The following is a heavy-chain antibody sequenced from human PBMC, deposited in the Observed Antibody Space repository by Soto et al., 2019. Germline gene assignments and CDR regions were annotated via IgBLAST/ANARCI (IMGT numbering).Heavy chain of an antibody. V-gene: IGHV4-30-4*01. Sequence: NPSETLSLTCTVSGGSVSGVDYFWSWIRQSPGKGLEWIGYIYYTGITHLNPSLKSRLTMAVDTSKNEFSLKLTSVSAADTAVYFCAREERKGIISWFDPWGQGTPVTSPQ. CDR2: IYYTGIT. D-gene: IGHD2-21*01. J-gene: IGHJ5*02. CDR1: GGSVSGVDYF. CDR3: AREERKGIISWFDP.